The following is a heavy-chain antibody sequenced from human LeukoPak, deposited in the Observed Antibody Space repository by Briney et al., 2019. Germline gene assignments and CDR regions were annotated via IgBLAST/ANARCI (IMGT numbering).Heavy chain of an antibody. J-gene: IGHJ4*02. CDR2: ISGSGGST. V-gene: IGHV3-23*01. CDR3: AKVADYYDSSGYYY. D-gene: IGHD3-22*01. CDR1: GFTFSSYA. Sequence: GGSLRLSCAASGFTFSSYAMSWVRQAPGKGLEWVSAISGSGGSTYYADSVKGRFTISRDNSKNTLYLRMNSLRAEDTAVYYCAKVADYYDSSGYYYWGQGTLVTVSS.